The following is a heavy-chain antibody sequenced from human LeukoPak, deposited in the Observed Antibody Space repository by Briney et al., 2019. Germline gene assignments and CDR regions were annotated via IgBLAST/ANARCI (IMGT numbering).Heavy chain of an antibody. CDR2: IYYSGST. CDR1: GGSISSYY. V-gene: IGHV4-59*01. J-gene: IGHJ5*02. Sequence: PSETLSLTCTVSGGSISSYYWSWIRQPPGKGLEWIGYIYYSGSTNYNPSLKSRVTISVDTSKNQFSLKLSSVTAADTAVYYCARGVGGPPGAQLVAWFDPWGQGTLVTVSS. CDR3: ARGVGGPPGAQLVAWFDP. D-gene: IGHD5-12*01.